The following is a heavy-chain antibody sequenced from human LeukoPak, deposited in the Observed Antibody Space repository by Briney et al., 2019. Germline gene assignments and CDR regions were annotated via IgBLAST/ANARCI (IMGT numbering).Heavy chain of an antibody. D-gene: IGHD1-26*01. CDR1: DGSISSSNFY. CDR3: ARGAYSGSYGGHAFDI. J-gene: IGHJ3*02. CDR2: IYYSGST. Sequence: PSETLSLTCTVSDGSISSSNFYWGWIRQPPGKGLEWIGSIYYSGSTYYNPSLKSRVTISVDTSKNQFSLKLSSVTAADTAVYYCARGAYSGSYGGHAFDIWGQGTMVTVSS. V-gene: IGHV4-39*01.